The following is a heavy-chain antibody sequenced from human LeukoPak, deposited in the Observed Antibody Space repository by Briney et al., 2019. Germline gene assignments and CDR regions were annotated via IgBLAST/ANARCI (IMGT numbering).Heavy chain of an antibody. D-gene: IGHD3-22*01. CDR3: AREGRITMIVGRAFDI. J-gene: IGHJ3*02. CDR2: ISAYNGNT. Sequence: VASVKVSCKAAGYTFTSYGISWVRQGPGQGLEWMGWISAYNGNTNYAQKLQGRVTMTTDTSTSTAYMELRSLRSDDTAVYYCAREGRITMIVGRAFDIWGQGTTVTVSS. V-gene: IGHV1-18*01. CDR1: GYTFTSYG.